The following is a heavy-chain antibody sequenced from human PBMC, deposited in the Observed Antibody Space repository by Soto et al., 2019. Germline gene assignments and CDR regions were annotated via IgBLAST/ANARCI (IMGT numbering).Heavy chain of an antibody. Sequence: GGSLRLSCAASGFTFSSYAMHWVRQAPGKGLEWVAVISYDGSNKYYADSVKGRFTISRDNSKNTLYLQMNSLRAEDTAVYYCARDRRSLIAVADRDAFDIWGQGTMVTVSS. V-gene: IGHV3-30-3*01. CDR1: GFTFSSYA. CDR2: ISYDGSNK. J-gene: IGHJ3*02. CDR3: ARDRRSLIAVADRDAFDI. D-gene: IGHD6-19*01.